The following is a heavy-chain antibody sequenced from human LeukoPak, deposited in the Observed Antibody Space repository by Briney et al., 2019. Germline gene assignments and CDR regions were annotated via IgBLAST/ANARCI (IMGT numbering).Heavy chain of an antibody. CDR3: ARDSEPEAGYYFDY. CDR2: IQPGGGTK. CDR1: GLTFTNYW. D-gene: IGHD1-14*01. Sequence: GGSLRLSCAASGLTFTNYWMSWVRQAPGKGLEWVANIQPGGGTKNYVDSVKGRFTISRDNAANSLYLQMNSLRAEDTAVYYCARDSEPEAGYYFDYWGQGTLVTVSS. V-gene: IGHV3-7*03. J-gene: IGHJ4*02.